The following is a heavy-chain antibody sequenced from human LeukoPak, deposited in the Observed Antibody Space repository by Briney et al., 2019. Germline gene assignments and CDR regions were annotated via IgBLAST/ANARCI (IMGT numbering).Heavy chain of an antibody. Sequence: GGSLRLSCAASGFTFSSYAMHWVRKAPGKGLEWVAVISYDGSNKYYADSVKGRFTISRDNSKNTLYLQMNSLRAEDTAVYYCASTALFPLYYFDYWGQGTLVTVSS. V-gene: IGHV3-30-3*01. CDR3: ASTALFPLYYFDY. J-gene: IGHJ4*02. CDR2: ISYDGSNK. D-gene: IGHD3-10*02. CDR1: GFTFSSYA.